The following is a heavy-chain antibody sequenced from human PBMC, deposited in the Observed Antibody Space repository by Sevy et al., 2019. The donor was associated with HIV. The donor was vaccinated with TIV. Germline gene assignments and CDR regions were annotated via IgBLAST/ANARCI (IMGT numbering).Heavy chain of an antibody. CDR1: GYTFTSYA. V-gene: IGHV7-4-1*02. J-gene: IGHJ4*02. CDR2: INTNTGNP. CDR3: AREPSGPYYYDTWIRYFDY. Sequence: ASVKVSCKASGYTFTSYAMNWVRQAPGQGLEWMGWINTNTGNPTYAQVFTGRFVFSLDTSVSTAYLQISSLKAEDTAVYYCAREPSGPYYYDTWIRYFDYWGQGTLVTVSS. D-gene: IGHD3-22*01.